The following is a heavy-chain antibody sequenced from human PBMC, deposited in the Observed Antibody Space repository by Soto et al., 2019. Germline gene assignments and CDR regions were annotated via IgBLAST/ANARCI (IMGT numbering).Heavy chain of an antibody. CDR3: ARLEGLATISYYFDF. V-gene: IGHV4-59*08. D-gene: IGHD3-9*01. CDR1: GGSISSHY. J-gene: IGHJ4*02. Sequence: PSETLSLTCTVSGGSISSHYWSWIRQPPGQGLEWIGYIYYSGSTNYNPSLKSRVTISVDTSKSQFSLKLNSVTAADSAMYFCARLEGLATISYYFDFWGQGALVTVSS. CDR2: IYYSGST.